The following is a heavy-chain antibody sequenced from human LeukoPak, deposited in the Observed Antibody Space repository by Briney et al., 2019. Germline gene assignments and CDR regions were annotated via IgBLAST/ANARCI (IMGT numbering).Heavy chain of an antibody. V-gene: IGHV3-23*01. CDR1: GFTFSSYA. J-gene: IGHJ6*01. CDR2: ISGSGGST. Sequence: GGSLRLSCAASGFTFSSYAMSWVRQAPGKGLEWVSAISGSGGSTYYADSVKGRFTISRDNSKNTLYLQMNSLRAEDTAVHYCAKDLYXGLXTXXXXXXXXDVXXXGTTVTVS. CDR3: AKDLYXGLXTXXXXXXXXDV. D-gene: IGHD1-26*01.